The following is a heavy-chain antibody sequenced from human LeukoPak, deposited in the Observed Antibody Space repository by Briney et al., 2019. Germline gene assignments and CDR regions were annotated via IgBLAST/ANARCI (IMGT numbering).Heavy chain of an antibody. V-gene: IGHV3-23*01. CDR1: GFTFSTSA. Sequence: GGSLRLSCAASGFTFSTSAMSWVRQAPGKGLEWVSGISGSGDSTYYADSVKGRFTISRDNSKNTLYLQMNSLRAEDTAVYYCAKGSIAAHWGQGTLVAVSS. D-gene: IGHD6-6*01. J-gene: IGHJ4*02. CDR2: ISGSGDST. CDR3: AKGSIAAH.